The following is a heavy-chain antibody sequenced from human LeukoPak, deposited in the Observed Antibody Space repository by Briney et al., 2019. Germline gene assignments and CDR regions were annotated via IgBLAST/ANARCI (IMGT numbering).Heavy chain of an antibody. CDR2: ISYDGSNK. Sequence: PGRSLRLSCAASGFTFSSYAMHWVRQAPGKGLEWVAVISYDGSNKYYADSVKGRFTISRDNSKNTLYLQMNSLRAEDTAVYYCAKDLNPSTYGYSSGWSRTPIDYWGQGTLVTVSS. J-gene: IGHJ4*02. V-gene: IGHV3-30-3*01. D-gene: IGHD6-19*01. CDR3: AKDLNPSTYGYSSGWSRTPIDY. CDR1: GFTFSSYA.